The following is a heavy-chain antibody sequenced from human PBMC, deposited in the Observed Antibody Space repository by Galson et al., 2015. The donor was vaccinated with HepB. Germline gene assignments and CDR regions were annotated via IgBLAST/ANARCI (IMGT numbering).Heavy chain of an antibody. V-gene: IGHV3-7*03. CDR3: AREPTADSS. CDR2: INEDGSEE. J-gene: IGHJ4*02. D-gene: IGHD6-13*01. CDR1: GFTFTRHW. Sequence: SLRLSCAASGFTFTRHWMRWVRQAPGKGLEWVANINEDGSEENYMDSVKGRFTISRDNAKNSLYLQMNSLRAEDTAVYYCAREPTADSSWGQGTLVTVSS.